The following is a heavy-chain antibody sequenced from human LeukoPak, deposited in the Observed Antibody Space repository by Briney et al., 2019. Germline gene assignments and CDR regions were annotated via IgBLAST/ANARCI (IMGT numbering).Heavy chain of an antibody. Sequence: TGGSLRLSCAASGFTFSSYSMNWVRQAPGKGLEWVSAISGSGGSTYYADSVKGRFTISRDNSKNTLYLQMNSLRAEDTAVYYCAKSRIVVVPAAIRLDAFDIWGQGTMVTVSS. V-gene: IGHV3-23*01. J-gene: IGHJ3*02. CDR1: GFTFSSYS. D-gene: IGHD2-2*02. CDR2: ISGSGGST. CDR3: AKSRIVVVPAAIRLDAFDI.